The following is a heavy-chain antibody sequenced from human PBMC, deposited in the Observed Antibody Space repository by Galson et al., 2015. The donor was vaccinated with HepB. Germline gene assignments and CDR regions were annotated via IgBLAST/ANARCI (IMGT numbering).Heavy chain of an antibody. J-gene: IGHJ4*02. Sequence: SVKVSCKVSGYTLSELSIHWVRQAPGKGLEWMGSFDPEDGEAFYAEKFQGRVTMTEDTSTDTAYMELSSLRSEDTAVFYCATGSMMTFGGLIIRDNYFDSWGPGTLVSVSS. CDR2: FDPEDGEA. V-gene: IGHV1-24*01. D-gene: IGHD3-16*02. CDR1: GYTLSELS. CDR3: ATGSMMTFGGLIIRDNYFDS.